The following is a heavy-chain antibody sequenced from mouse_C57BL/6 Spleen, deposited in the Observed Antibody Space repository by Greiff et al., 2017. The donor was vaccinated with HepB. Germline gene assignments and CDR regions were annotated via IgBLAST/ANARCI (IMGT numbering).Heavy chain of an antibody. J-gene: IGHJ3*01. CDR3: TSLYYDYGAY. CDR1: GFTFSSYA. CDR2: ISSGGDYI. D-gene: IGHD2-4*01. V-gene: IGHV5-9-1*02. Sequence: EVMLVESGEGLVKPGGSLKLSCAASGFTFSSYAMSWVRQTPEKRLEWVAYISSGGDYIYYADTVKGRFTISRDNARNTLYLQMSSLKSEDTAMYYCTSLYYDYGAYWGQGTLVTVSA.